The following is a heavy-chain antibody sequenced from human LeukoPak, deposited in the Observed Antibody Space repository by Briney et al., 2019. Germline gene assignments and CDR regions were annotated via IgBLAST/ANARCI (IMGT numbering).Heavy chain of an antibody. CDR2: INPSGGTT. V-gene: IGHV1-46*01. Sequence: ASVKVSCKASGYTFSSYYMHWVRQAPGQGLEWMGVINPSGGTTGYAQKFQGRVIMTRDTSTTTVFMELSSLRSEDTAVYYCAGGRENRYSSGSCLDYWGQGTLVTVSS. D-gene: IGHD6-19*01. CDR1: GYTFSSYY. CDR3: AGGRENRYSSGSCLDY. J-gene: IGHJ4*02.